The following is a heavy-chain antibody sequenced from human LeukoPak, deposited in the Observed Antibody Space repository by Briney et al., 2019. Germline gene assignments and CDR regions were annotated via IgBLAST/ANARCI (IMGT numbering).Heavy chain of an antibody. J-gene: IGHJ4*02. V-gene: IGHV3-30*04. CDR3: ARARAGSVDY. D-gene: IGHD3-10*01. Sequence: GSLRLSCAASGFTFSNYAMHWVRQAPGKGLEWVAVISYDGIHKYYADSIKGRFNISRDNSDHTLFLLVDSLRPDDTAVYYCARARAGSVDYWGQGTLVTVSS. CDR1: GFTFSNYA. CDR2: ISYDGIHK.